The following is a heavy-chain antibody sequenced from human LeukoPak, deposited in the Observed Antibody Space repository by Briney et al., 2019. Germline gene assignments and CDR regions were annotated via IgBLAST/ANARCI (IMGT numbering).Heavy chain of an antibody. CDR2: ISAYNGNT. J-gene: IGHJ3*02. V-gene: IGHV1-18*01. CDR1: GYTFTSYG. CDR3: ARDSGEVVVPAAILMGYAFDI. Sequence: ASVKVSCKASGYTFTSYGISWVRQAPGQGLEWMGWISAYNGNTNYAQKLQGRVTMTTDTSTSTAYMELRSLRSDDTAVYYCARDSGEVVVPAAILMGYAFDIWGQGTMVTVSS. D-gene: IGHD2-2*02.